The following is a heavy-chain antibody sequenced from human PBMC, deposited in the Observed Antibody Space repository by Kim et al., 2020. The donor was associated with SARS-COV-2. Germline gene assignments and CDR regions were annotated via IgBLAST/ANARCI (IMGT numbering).Heavy chain of an antibody. CDR3: AKDKVVAAIKSWFGYFDG. Sequence: GGSLRLSCEASGFIFSNFGMYWVRQAPGKGLEWVAFISYDGSKEDYADSVKGRFAISRDSSKNSVYLQMTSLRPEDTALYYCAKDKVVAAIKSWFGYFDGWGRGTLVTVSS. CDR1: GFIFSNFG. V-gene: IGHV3-30*18. J-gene: IGHJ2*01. CDR2: ISYDGSKE. D-gene: IGHD2-15*01.